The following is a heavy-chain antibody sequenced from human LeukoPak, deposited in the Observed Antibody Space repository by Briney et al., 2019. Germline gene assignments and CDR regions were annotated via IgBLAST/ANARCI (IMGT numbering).Heavy chain of an antibody. Sequence: ASVKVSCKASGYTFTSYYMHWVRQAPGQGLEWMGGIIPIFGTANYAQKFQGRVTITADESTSTAYMELSSLRSEDTAVYYCARVDTAMGYYYYGMDVWGKGTTVTVSS. V-gene: IGHV1-69*13. CDR2: IIPIFGTA. J-gene: IGHJ6*04. CDR3: ARVDTAMGYYYYGMDV. CDR1: GYTFTSYY. D-gene: IGHD5-18*01.